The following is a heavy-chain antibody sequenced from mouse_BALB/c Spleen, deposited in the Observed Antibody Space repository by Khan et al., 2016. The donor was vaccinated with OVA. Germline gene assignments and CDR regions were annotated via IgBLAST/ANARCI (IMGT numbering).Heavy chain of an antibody. CDR1: GYAFSNYL. CDR3: ARSGYDYVAY. V-gene: IGHV1-80*01. CDR2: IYPGDGNT. Sequence: QMQLEESGAELVRPGSSVKISCKASGYAFSNYLMNWVKQGPGQGLEWIGQIYPGDGNTNYNGKFKDKATLTAGNSSTTAYMKLSSLASEDSAVYFGARSGYDYVAYWGQGTLVTVSA. J-gene: IGHJ3*01. D-gene: IGHD2-14*01.